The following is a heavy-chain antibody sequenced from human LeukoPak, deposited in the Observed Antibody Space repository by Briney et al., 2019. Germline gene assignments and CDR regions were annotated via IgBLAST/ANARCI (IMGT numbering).Heavy chain of an antibody. D-gene: IGHD3-22*01. CDR3: AREGVYYYDSSGYYYYFDY. CDR2: IYTSGST. Sequence: SETLSLTCTVSGGSISSYYWSWIRQPAGKGLEWIGRIYTSGSTNYNPSLKSRVTISVDTSKNQFSLKLSSVTAADTAVYYCAREGVYYYDSSGYYYYFDYWGQGTLVTVSS. CDR1: GGSISSYY. J-gene: IGHJ4*02. V-gene: IGHV4-4*07.